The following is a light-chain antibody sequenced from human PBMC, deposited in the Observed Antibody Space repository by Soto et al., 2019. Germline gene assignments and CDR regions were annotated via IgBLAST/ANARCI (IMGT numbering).Light chain of an antibody. CDR2: EVS. CDR1: SSDVGSYNY. V-gene: IGLV2-14*01. J-gene: IGLJ2*01. CDR3: SSYTYTSTPVL. Sequence: QSALTQPASVSGSPGQSITISCTGTSSDVGSYNYVSWYQQHPGKAPKLMIYEVSSRPSGVSNRFSGSKSGNTASLTISGLQAEDEAHYYCSSYTYTSTPVLFGAGTKVTVL.